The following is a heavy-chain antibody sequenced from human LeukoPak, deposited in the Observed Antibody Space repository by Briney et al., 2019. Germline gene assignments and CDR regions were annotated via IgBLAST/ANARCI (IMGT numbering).Heavy chain of an antibody. Sequence: PGGSLRLSCAASGFTFSSYNMNWVRQAPGKGLEWVSYISSSLSTIYYADSVKGRFTISRDNAKNSLYLQMNSLRDEDTAVYYCARDVGGYGTKGSYFDYWGQGTLVTVRS. CDR2: ISSSLSTI. CDR3: ARDVGGYGTKGSYFDY. J-gene: IGHJ4*02. D-gene: IGHD5-12*01. CDR1: GFTFSSYN. V-gene: IGHV3-48*02.